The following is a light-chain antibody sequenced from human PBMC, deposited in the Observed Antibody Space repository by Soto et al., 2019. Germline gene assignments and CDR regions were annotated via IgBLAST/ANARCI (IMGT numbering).Light chain of an antibody. CDR2: GAS. V-gene: IGKV1-6*01. J-gene: IGKJ1*01. CDR1: QGIGNA. Sequence: AIPMTQSPSSLSASVGDRVTISCRASQGIGNALGWYQQKPGQPPKVLIYGASTLQSGVPPRLSGSGSGTDFTLAISSRQPEDSATYYCLQDINYPRTFGQGTKVEIK. CDR3: LQDINYPRT.